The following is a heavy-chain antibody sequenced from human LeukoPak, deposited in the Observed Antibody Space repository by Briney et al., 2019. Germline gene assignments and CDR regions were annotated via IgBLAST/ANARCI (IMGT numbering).Heavy chain of an antibody. CDR1: GYTFTGYY. J-gene: IGHJ6*02. Sequence: GASVKVSCRASGYTFTGYYIHWVRQAPGQGLDWMGRINPNNGGTNYAQKFQGRVTMTRDTSTSTVYMELTSLRSEDTAVYYCARVTMLRGVIGTNGMDIWGQGTTVTVSS. CDR3: ARVTMLRGVIGTNGMDI. D-gene: IGHD3-10*01. CDR2: INPNNGGT. V-gene: IGHV1-2*06.